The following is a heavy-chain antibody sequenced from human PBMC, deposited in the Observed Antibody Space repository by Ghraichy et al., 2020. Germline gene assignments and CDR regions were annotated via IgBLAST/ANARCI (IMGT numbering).Heavy chain of an antibody. CDR2: IYYSGST. Sequence: SETLSLTCTVSGGSISSYYWSWIRQPPGKGLEWIGYIYYSGSTNYNPSLKSRVTISVDTSKNQFSLKLSSVTAADTAVYYCARWARFSIAAAFDYWGQGTLVTVSS. D-gene: IGHD6-13*01. CDR1: GGSISSYY. J-gene: IGHJ4*02. V-gene: IGHV4-59*01. CDR3: ARWARFSIAAAFDY.